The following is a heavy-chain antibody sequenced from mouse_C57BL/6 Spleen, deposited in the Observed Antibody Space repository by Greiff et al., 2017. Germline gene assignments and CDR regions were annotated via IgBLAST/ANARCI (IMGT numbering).Heavy chain of an antibody. Sequence: QVQLQQPGAELVKPGASVKMSCKASGYTFTSYWITWVKQRPGQGLEWIGDIYPGSGSTNYNEKFKSKATLTVDTSSSTAYMQLSSLTSEDSAVYYGASGYDYDVEAWFAYWGQGTLVTVSA. CDR3: ASGYDYDVEAWFAY. CDR1: GYTFTSYW. V-gene: IGHV1-55*01. J-gene: IGHJ3*01. D-gene: IGHD2-4*01. CDR2: IYPGSGST.